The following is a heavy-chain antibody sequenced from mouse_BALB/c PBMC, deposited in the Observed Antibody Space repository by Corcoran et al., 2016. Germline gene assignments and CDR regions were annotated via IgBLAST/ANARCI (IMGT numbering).Heavy chain of an antibody. Sequence: QVQLQQSGPELVKPGASVKMSCKASGYTFTDYVISWVKQRTGQGLERIGEIYPGSGSTYYNEKFKGKATLTADKSSNTAYMQLSSLTSEDSAVYFCAMDYWGQGTSVTVSS. CDR3: AMDY. CDR1: GYTFTDYV. J-gene: IGHJ4*01. CDR2: IYPGSGST. V-gene: IGHV1-81*01.